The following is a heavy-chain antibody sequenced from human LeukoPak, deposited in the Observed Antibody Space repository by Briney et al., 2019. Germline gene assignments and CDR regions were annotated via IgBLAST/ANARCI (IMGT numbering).Heavy chain of an antibody. CDR2: IYYSGTT. Sequence: SETLSLTCTVSGGSISSSSYYWGWIRQPPGKGLEWIGHIYYSGTTNYDPSLKSRVTISVDMSKNQFSLKLSSVTAADTAVYYCARVPNYYDSSGYPDVWGQGTTVTVSS. V-gene: IGHV4-61*05. J-gene: IGHJ6*02. CDR1: GGSISSSSYY. CDR3: ARVPNYYDSSGYPDV. D-gene: IGHD3-22*01.